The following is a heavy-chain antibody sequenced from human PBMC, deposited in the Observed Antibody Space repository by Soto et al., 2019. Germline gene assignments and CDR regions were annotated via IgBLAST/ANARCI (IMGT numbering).Heavy chain of an antibody. CDR1: GDSITSGGYY. V-gene: IGHV4-31*03. J-gene: IGHJ6*02. Sequence: SSETLSLTCTVSGDSITSGGYYWSWLRQQPGKGLEWIGYIYHSGGASYNPSLRGRAVISIDTSKNQFFLRMNAVTAADTATYYCARDYYGAGSHYYYYGMEVWGQGTTVTVSS. CDR3: ARDYYGAGSHYYYYGMEV. D-gene: IGHD3-10*01. CDR2: IYHSGGA.